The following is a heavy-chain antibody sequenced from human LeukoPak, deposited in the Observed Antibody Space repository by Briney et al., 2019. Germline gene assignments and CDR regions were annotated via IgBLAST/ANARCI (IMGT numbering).Heavy chain of an antibody. Sequence: SVKVSCKASGGTFSSYAISWVRQAPGQGLEWMGGIIPIFGTANYAQKFQGRVTITTDESTSTAYMELSSLRSEDTAVCYCAKVYSTYFPNWFDPWGQGTLVTVSS. CDR1: GGTFSSYA. J-gene: IGHJ5*02. CDR3: AKVYSTYFPNWFDP. D-gene: IGHD4-11*01. V-gene: IGHV1-69*05. CDR2: IIPIFGTA.